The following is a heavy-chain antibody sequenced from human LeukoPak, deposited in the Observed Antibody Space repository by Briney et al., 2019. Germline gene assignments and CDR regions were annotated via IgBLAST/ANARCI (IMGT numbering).Heavy chain of an antibody. D-gene: IGHD4-17*01. J-gene: IGHJ4*02. CDR3: ARWAVTTTDFDY. V-gene: IGHV4-59*08. Sequence: SETLSLTCTVSGGSISSYYWSWIRQPPGKGLEWIGYIYYSGSTNYNPSLKSRVTISVDTSKNQFSLKLSSVTAADTAVYYCARWAVTTTDFDYWGQGTLVTVSS. CDR2: IYYSGST. CDR1: GGSISSYY.